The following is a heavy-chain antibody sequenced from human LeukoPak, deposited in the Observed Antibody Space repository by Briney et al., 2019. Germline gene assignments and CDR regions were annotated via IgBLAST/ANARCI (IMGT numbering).Heavy chain of an antibody. CDR2: IIPILGVA. J-gene: IGHJ3*02. D-gene: IGHD3-10*01. CDR1: GGTFSSYA. Sequence: ASVKVSCKASGGTFSSYAISWVRQAPGQGLEWMGRIIPILGVANYAQKFQGRVTMIEDTSTDTAYMELSSLRSEDTAVYYCASSLLVWFGELEKEAFDIWGQGTMVTVSS. CDR3: ASSLLVWFGELEKEAFDI. V-gene: IGHV1-69*04.